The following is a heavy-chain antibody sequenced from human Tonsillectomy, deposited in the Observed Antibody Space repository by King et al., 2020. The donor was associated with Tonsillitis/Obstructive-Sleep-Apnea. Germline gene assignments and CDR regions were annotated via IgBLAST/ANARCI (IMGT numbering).Heavy chain of an antibody. CDR3: ARPSNLRVDDMDV. V-gene: IGHV5-10-1*03. J-gene: IGHJ6*02. D-gene: IGHD3-22*01. CDR1: GYSFTSYW. CDR2: IDPSDSYT. Sequence: QLVQSGAEVKKPGESLRISCKDSGYSFTSYWINWVRQMPGKGLEWMGRIDPSDSYTNYSPSFQGHVTISADKSITTAYLQWSSLKASVTAMYYCARPSNLRVDDMDVWGQGTTVTVSS.